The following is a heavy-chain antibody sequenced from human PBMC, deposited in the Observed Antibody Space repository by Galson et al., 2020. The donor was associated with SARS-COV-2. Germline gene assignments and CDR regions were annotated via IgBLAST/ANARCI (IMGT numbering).Heavy chain of an antibody. CDR1: GFPFSSYA. V-gene: IGHV3-23*01. J-gene: IGHJ4*02. CDR2: VNNNGGAT. Sequence: GESLKISCAASGFPFSSYAMSWVRQTPGKGLEWVSGVNNNGGATYYADSVKGRFTISRDNSKNTMYLQMNSLRAEDTAIYYCAKGSLGSSGPSGGYWGQGTLVTVSS. D-gene: IGHD6-13*01. CDR3: AKGSLGSSGPSGGY.